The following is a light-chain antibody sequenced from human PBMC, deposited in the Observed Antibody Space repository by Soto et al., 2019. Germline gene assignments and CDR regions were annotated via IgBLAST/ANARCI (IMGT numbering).Light chain of an antibody. CDR1: SSNIGAGYD. J-gene: IGLJ2*01. CDR2: GNS. CDR3: QSYDSSLVV. Sequence: QYVLTQPPSVSGAPGQRVTISCTGSSSNIGAGYDVHWYQQLPGTAPKLLIYGNSNRPSGVPDRFSGSKSGTSASLAITGLQAEDEADYYCQSYDSSLVVVGGGTKLTVL. V-gene: IGLV1-40*01.